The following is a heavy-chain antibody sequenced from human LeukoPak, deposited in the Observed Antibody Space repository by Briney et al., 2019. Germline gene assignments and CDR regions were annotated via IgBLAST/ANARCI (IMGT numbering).Heavy chain of an antibody. J-gene: IGHJ4*02. CDR3: ARRGNYYFDS. CDR1: GYSFTSYW. CDR2: IYPGDSDT. D-gene: IGHD3-10*01. Sequence: GESLQISCQGSGYSFTSYWIAWVRQMPGRGLEWMGVIYPGDSDTRYSPSFQGQVTISADKSITTAYLQWSSLKASDTAIYYCARRGNYYFDSWGQGTLVTVSS. V-gene: IGHV5-51*01.